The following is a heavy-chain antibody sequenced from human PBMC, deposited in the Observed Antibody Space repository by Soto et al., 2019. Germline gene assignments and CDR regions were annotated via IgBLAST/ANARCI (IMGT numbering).Heavy chain of an antibody. CDR2: ISAYNGNT. D-gene: IGHD3-22*01. CDR1: GSTFTNYG. J-gene: IGHJ5*02. V-gene: IGHV1-18*04. Sequence: ASVKVSCKASGSTFTNYGISWVRQAPGQGLEWMGWISAYNGNTNYAQKLQGRVTMTTDTSTSTAYMELRSLRSDDTAVYYCARLPGYYDSSGYWWFDPWGQGTLVTVSS. CDR3: ARLPGYYDSSGYWWFDP.